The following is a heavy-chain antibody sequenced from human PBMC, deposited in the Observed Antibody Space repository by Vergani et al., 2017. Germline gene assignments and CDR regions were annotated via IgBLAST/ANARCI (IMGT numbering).Heavy chain of an antibody. D-gene: IGHD3-10*01. CDR3: ASRFGSGSYYNHGGFDY. Sequence: QVQLVQSGAEVKKPGASVKVSCKASGYTFTGYYMHWVRQAPGQGLEWMGWINPNSGGTNYAQKFQGRVTMTRDTSISTAYMELSRLRSDDTAVYYCASRFGSGSYYNHGGFDYWGQGTLVTVAS. CDR1: GYTFTGYY. J-gene: IGHJ4*02. CDR2: INPNSGGT. V-gene: IGHV1-2*02.